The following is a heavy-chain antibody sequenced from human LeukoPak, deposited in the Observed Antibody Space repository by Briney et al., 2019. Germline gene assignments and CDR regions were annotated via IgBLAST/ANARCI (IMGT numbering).Heavy chain of an antibody. D-gene: IGHD3-22*01. CDR2: MSDSGQT. J-gene: IGHJ4*02. CDR3: ARITGYFDSGGSYYWGFFDY. CDR1: GVSMTKDR. V-gene: IGHV4-59*07. Sequence: SDTLSLTCSVSGVSMTKDRWTWIRQATGKALEWIGYMSDSGQTNYNPSLRSRATVSVDTSKSQCSLRLTSVTSADTAVYYCARITGYFDSGGSYYWGFFDYRGQGSLVTVSS.